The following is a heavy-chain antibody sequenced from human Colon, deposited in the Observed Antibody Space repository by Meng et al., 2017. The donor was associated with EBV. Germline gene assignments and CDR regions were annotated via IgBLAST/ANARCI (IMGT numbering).Heavy chain of an antibody. V-gene: IGHV1-2*02. J-gene: IGHJ4*02. CDR2: INPNSGGT. CDR3: AKVRDISSDSSSYYNY. D-gene: IGHD3-22*01. CDR1: GYTFTGYY. Sequence: AEGKEPGASVKVSCKASGYTFTGYYLHWVRQAPGQGLEWMGWINPNSGGTNYAQKFQGRVTMTRDTSISTAYMELSRLRSDDTAIYYCAKVRDISSDSSSYYNYWGQGTPVTVSS.